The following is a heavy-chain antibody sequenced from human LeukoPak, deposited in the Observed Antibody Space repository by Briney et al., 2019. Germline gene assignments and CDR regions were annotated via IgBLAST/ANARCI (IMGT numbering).Heavy chain of an antibody. CDR3: AREAAAANPF. J-gene: IGHJ4*02. D-gene: IGHD6-13*01. Sequence: PGGSLRLSCAASRFTLSSYSMNWVRQAPGKGLEWVSSISSSSSYIYYADSVKGRFTISRDNAKNSLYLQMNSLRAEDTAVYYCAREAAAANPFWGQGTLVTVSS. CDR2: ISSSSSYI. V-gene: IGHV3-21*01. CDR1: RFTLSSYS.